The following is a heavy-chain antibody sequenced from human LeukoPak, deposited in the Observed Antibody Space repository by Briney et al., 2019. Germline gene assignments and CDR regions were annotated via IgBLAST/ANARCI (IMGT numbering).Heavy chain of an antibody. CDR3: ARNDYSNYLADY. V-gene: IGHV4-31*03. CDR1: GDSISRGGYY. Sequence: SQTLSLTCTVAGDSISRGGYYWSRIRQHPGKGLEWIGYIYCSGSTYYNPSLKSRVTISVDTSKNQFSLKLSSVTAADTAVYYCARNDYSNYLADYWGQGTLVTVSS. D-gene: IGHD4-11*01. J-gene: IGHJ4*02. CDR2: IYCSGST.